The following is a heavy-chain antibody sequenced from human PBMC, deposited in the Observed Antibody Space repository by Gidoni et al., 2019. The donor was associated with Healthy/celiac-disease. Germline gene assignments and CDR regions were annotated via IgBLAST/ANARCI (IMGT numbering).Heavy chain of an antibody. J-gene: IGHJ4*02. V-gene: IGHV3-23*01. CDR2: ISGSGGST. CDR3: AKGAVVVVPANPMYSSGHYYFDY. D-gene: IGHD2-2*01. Sequence: EVQLLESGGGLVQPGGSLRLSCAASGFTFSRYAMRWVRQAPGKGLEWVSAISGSGGSTYYADSVKGRFTISRDNSKNTLYLQMNSLRAEDTAVYYCAKGAVVVVPANPMYSSGHYYFDYWGQGTLVTVSS. CDR1: GFTFSRYA.